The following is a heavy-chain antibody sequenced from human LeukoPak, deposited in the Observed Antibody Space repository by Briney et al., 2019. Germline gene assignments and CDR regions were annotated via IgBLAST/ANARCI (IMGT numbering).Heavy chain of an antibody. V-gene: IGHV3-7*01. Sequence: GGSLRLSCVASGFSFSDYWMSWVRQAPGKGLEWVVNIKKDGSEKYNVDSVKGRFTISRDNANKSLYLQMNSLRAEDTAVYYCARESKGRSKIDYWGQGTLVTVPS. D-gene: IGHD4-17*01. CDR1: GFSFSDYW. CDR2: IKKDGSEK. J-gene: IGHJ4*02. CDR3: ARESKGRSKIDY.